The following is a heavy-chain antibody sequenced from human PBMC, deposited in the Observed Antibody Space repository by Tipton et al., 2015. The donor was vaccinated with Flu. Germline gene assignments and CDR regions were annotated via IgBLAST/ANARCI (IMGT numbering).Heavy chain of an antibody. Sequence: LRLSCTDSGGSVSSGSYYWSWIRQPPGKGLEWIGYIYYSGSANYNPSLKSRVTISVDTSKNQFSLKLSSVTAADTAVYYCARTLTTQWLVYWYFDLWGRGTLVTVSS. J-gene: IGHJ2*01. CDR1: GGSVSSGSYY. V-gene: IGHV4-61*01. CDR2: IYYSGSA. D-gene: IGHD6-19*01. CDR3: ARTLTTQWLVYWYFDL.